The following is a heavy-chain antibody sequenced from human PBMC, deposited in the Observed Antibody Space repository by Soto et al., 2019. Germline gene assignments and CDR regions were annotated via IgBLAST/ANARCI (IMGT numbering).Heavy chain of an antibody. J-gene: IGHJ5*02. CDR2: ISLYSDGT. CDR1: GYTFSNYG. V-gene: IGHV1-18*01. D-gene: IGHD2-2*01. CDR3: ARVVPGAEAWFGP. Sequence: ASVKVSCKASGYTFSNYGITWVRQAPGQPLEWLGWISLYSDGTNYAQKFQVRVSMTTDTSTTTAYMELRSLRSDDTAVYYCARVVPGAEAWFGPWGQGTRVTV.